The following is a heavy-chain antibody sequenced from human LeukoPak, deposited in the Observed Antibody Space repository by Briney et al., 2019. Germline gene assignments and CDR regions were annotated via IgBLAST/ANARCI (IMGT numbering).Heavy chain of an antibody. D-gene: IGHD3-3*01. J-gene: IGHJ6*03. CDR3: ASRQTTIFYMDV. CDR2: ISGSGGST. CDR1: GLSFSSYA. Sequence: VASLRLSCAASGLSFSSYAMTWVRQAPGKGLEWVSSISGSGGSTYYADSVKGRFTISRDNSKNTLYLQMNSLRAEDTALYYCASRQTTIFYMDVWGKGTTVTVSS. V-gene: IGHV3-23*01.